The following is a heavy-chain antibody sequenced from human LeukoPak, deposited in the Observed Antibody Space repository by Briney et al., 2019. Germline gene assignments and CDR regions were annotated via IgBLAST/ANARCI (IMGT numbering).Heavy chain of an antibody. Sequence: GGSLRLSCAASGFTISNAWINWVRQAPGKGLEWVSYISSGGSTMYYADSVKGRFTISRDNTKNSLYLQMNSLRAEDTAVYYCAKGYDWGQGTLVTVSS. D-gene: IGHD5-18*01. CDR2: ISSGGSTM. CDR1: GFTISNAW. V-gene: IGHV3-48*04. J-gene: IGHJ4*02. CDR3: AKGYD.